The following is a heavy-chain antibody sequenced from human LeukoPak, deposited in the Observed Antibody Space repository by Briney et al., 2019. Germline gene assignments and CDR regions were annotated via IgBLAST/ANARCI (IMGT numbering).Heavy chain of an antibody. Sequence: PGRSLRLSCAASGFTFSSYGMHWVRQAPGKGLEWVAVIWYDGSNKYYADSVKGRFTISRDNSKNTLYLQMNSLRAEDTAVYYCARCDVGDGYSHYWGQGTLVTVSS. CDR3: ARCDVGDGYSHY. V-gene: IGHV3-33*01. D-gene: IGHD5-24*01. CDR2: IWYDGSNK. CDR1: GFTFSSYG. J-gene: IGHJ4*02.